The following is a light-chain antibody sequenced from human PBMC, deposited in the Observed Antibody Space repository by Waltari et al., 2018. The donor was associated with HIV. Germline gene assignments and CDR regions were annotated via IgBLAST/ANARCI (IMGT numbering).Light chain of an antibody. Sequence: EIVVTQSPATLSVSPGEGATLSCRASHNIITNLAWYQYKPGRAPRLLIYGASTRATDIPGRFSGSGSGTEFTLTISSLRSEDSALYYCQVYNDWPPWAFGQGTRVEIK. CDR1: HNIITN. J-gene: IGKJ1*01. CDR2: GAS. V-gene: IGKV3-15*01. CDR3: QVYNDWPPWA.